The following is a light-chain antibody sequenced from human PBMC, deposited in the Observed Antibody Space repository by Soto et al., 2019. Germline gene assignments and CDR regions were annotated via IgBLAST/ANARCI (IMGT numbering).Light chain of an antibody. CDR2: DAS. CDR3: QQHRNLLLP. Sequence: DPQMTQSPSSLSASAGDRVTITCQASQDIGNFLSWYQHKPGEPPRLLIYDASNLQTGVSSRFSGSGSGTHFTITISSLQPEDIATYYCQQHRNLLLPFGGGTKVDIK. J-gene: IGKJ4*01. V-gene: IGKV1-33*01. CDR1: QDIGNF.